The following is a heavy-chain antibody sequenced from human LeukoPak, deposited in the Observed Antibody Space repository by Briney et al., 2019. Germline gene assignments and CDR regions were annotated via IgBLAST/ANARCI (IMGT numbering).Heavy chain of an antibody. CDR3: ARVGGRTGTTVFDP. J-gene: IGHJ5*02. Sequence: SETLSLTCTVSGYSISSGYYWGWIRQPPGKGLEWIGSIYHSGSTYYNPSLKSRVTISVDTSKNQFSLKLSSVTAADTAVYYCARVGGRTGTTVFDPWGQGTLVTVSS. V-gene: IGHV4-38-2*02. CDR2: IYHSGST. CDR1: GYSISSGYY. D-gene: IGHD1-1*01.